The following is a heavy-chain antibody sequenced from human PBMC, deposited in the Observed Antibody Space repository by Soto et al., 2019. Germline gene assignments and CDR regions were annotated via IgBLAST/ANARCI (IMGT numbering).Heavy chain of an antibody. D-gene: IGHD2-8*02. V-gene: IGHV4-34*01. Sequence: SETLSLTCAVYGGSFSGYSWTWIRQPPGTGPEWIGEINHSGSTNYNPSLKSRVTISVDTSKNQFSLRLTSVTAADTAVYYCARDKITGLFDYWGQGTLVTVSS. CDR2: INHSGST. CDR1: GGSFSGYS. CDR3: ARDKITGLFDY. J-gene: IGHJ4*02.